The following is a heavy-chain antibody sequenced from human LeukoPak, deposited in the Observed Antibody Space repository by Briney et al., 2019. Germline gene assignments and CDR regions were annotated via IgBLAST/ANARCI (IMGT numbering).Heavy chain of an antibody. V-gene: IGHV4-34*01. D-gene: IGHD5-18*01. CDR2: INHSGST. CDR1: GGSFSGYY. CDR3: ARFQGRGYSYGLNLDY. J-gene: IGHJ4*02. Sequence: SETLSLTXAVYGGSFSGYYWSWIRQAPGKGLEWIGEINHSGSTNYNPSLKSRVTISVDTSKNQFSLKLSSVTAADTAVYYCARFQGRGYSYGLNLDYWGQGTLVTVSS.